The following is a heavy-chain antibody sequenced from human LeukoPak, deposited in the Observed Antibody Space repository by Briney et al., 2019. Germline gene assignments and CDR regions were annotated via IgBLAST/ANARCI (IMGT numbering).Heavy chain of an antibody. V-gene: IGHV3-7*01. CDR2: IKQDGSEK. Sequence: GGSLRLSCAASGFTFSSYWMSWVRQAPGKGLEWVGNIKQDGSEKYYVDSVKGRFTISRDNAKNSLYLQMNSLRAEDTAVYYCARETLGYCSGGSCYLSYFDYWGQGTLVTVSS. CDR3: ARETLGYCSGGSCYLSYFDY. D-gene: IGHD2-15*01. CDR1: GFTFSSYW. J-gene: IGHJ4*02.